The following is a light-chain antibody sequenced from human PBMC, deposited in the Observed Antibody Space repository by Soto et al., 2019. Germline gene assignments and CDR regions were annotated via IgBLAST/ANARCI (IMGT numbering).Light chain of an antibody. Sequence: QSVLTQPASVSGSPGQSITISCTGTSSDVGGYNYVSWYQQHPGKAPKLMIYDVSNRPSGVSNRFSGSKSGSTASLTISGLQAEDEADYYCSSYTSSSIPYVFGTGTKATVL. CDR2: DVS. V-gene: IGLV2-14*01. CDR3: SSYTSSSIPYV. CDR1: SSDVGGYNY. J-gene: IGLJ1*01.